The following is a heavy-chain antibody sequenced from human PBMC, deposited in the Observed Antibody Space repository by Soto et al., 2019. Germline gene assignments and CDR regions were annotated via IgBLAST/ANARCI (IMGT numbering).Heavy chain of an antibody. CDR3: ARDKGKQGLVGGSGMDV. D-gene: IGHD6-19*01. Sequence: PSETLSLTCTVSGGSVSSGSYYWSWIRQPPGKGLEWIGYIYYSGSTNYNPSLKSRVTISVDTSKNQFSLKLSSVTAADTAVYYCARDKGKQGLVGGSGMDVWGQGTTVTVSS. J-gene: IGHJ6*02. CDR1: GGSVSSGSYY. CDR2: IYYSGST. V-gene: IGHV4-61*01.